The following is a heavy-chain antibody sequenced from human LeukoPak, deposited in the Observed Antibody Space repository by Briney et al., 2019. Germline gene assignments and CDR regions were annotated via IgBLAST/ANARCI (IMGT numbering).Heavy chain of an antibody. Sequence: SETLSLTCTVSVGSISSSRYYWGWIRQPPGKGLEWIGSIYYSGSTYYNPSLKSRVTISVDTSKNQFSLKLSSVTAADTAVDYCARLLGCSGGSCYFNFDYWGQGTLVTVSS. V-gene: IGHV4-39*01. J-gene: IGHJ4*02. CDR2: IYYSGST. CDR1: VGSISSSRYY. D-gene: IGHD2-15*01. CDR3: ARLLGCSGGSCYFNFDY.